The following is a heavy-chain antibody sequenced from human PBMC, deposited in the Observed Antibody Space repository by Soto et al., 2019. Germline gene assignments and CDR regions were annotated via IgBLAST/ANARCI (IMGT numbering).Heavy chain of an antibody. CDR1: GGSISSGGYY. CDR3: ARDSGAAAGTHWFDP. CDR2: IYYSGST. J-gene: IGHJ5*02. V-gene: IGHV4-31*03. Sequence: QVQLQESGPGLVKPSQTLSLTCTVSGGSISSGGYYWSWIRQHPGKGLEWIGYIYYSGSTYYNPSRTSRVTISVDTSKNQFSLKLSSVTAADTAVYYCARDSGAAAGTHWFDPWGQGTLVTVSS. D-gene: IGHD6-13*01.